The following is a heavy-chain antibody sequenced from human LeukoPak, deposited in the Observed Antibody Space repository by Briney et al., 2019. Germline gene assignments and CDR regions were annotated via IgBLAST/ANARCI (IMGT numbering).Heavy chain of an antibody. CDR3: AKDPGGNYYDSSGYDY. V-gene: IGHV3-23*01. J-gene: IGHJ4*02. Sequence: PGGSLRLSCAASGFTFSSYAMSWVRQAPGKGLEWVSAISGSGGSTYYADSVKGRFTISRDNSKSTLYLQMNSLRAEDTAVYYCAKDPGGNYYDSSGYDYWGQGTLVTVSS. CDR1: GFTFSSYA. D-gene: IGHD3-22*01. CDR2: ISGSGGST.